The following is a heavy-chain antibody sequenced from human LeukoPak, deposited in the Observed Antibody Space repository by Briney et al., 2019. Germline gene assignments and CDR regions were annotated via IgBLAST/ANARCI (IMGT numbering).Heavy chain of an antibody. D-gene: IGHD1-26*01. CDR3: ARGAGLLVGAKGGFDY. Sequence: ASVKLSCKASGYTFTSYTMNWERQAPGQRLEWMGWINAGNGNTKYSQEFQGRVTIARDTSASTAYMELSSLRSEDTAVYYCARGAGLLVGAKGGFDYWGQGTLVTVSS. CDR2: INAGNGNT. J-gene: IGHJ4*02. CDR1: GYTFTSYT. V-gene: IGHV1-3*03.